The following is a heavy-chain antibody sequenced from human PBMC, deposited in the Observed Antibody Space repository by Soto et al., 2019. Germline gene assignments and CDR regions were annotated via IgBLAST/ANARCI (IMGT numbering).Heavy chain of an antibody. D-gene: IGHD3-3*01. CDR3: ARGRGITIFAGQNQNWFDP. J-gene: IGHJ5*02. V-gene: IGHV4-34*01. CDR1: GGSFSGYY. CDR2: INHSGST. Sequence: LSATLSLTFAFYGGSFSGYYWSWISQPAGKGPEWIGEINHSGSTNYNPSLKSRVTISVDTSKNQFSLKLSSVTAADTAVYYCARGRGITIFAGQNQNWFDPWGQGNLVTGSS.